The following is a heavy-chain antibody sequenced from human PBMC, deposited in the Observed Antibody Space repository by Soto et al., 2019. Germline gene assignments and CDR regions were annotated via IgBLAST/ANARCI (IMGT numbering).Heavy chain of an antibody. D-gene: IGHD3-22*01. V-gene: IGHV3-48*03. J-gene: IGHJ3*02. CDR2: ISSSGSTI. Sequence: EVQLVESGGGLVQPGGSLRLSCAASGFTFSSYEMNWVRQAPGKGLEWVSYISSSGSTIYYADSVKGRFTISRDNAKNSLYLQMNSLRAEDTAVYYCARVERYYYDSSGYPDGAFDIWGQGTMATVSS. CDR3: ARVERYYYDSSGYPDGAFDI. CDR1: GFTFSSYE.